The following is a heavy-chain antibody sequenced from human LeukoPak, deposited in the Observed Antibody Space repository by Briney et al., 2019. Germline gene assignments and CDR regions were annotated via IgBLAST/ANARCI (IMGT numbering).Heavy chain of an antibody. D-gene: IGHD1-26*01. CDR3: ARSRLGYSGSYSFDY. CDR1: GGSFSAYF. J-gene: IGHJ4*02. V-gene: IGHV4-34*01. Sequence: SETLSLTCAVSGGSFSAYFWRWIRQPPGKGLEWIGDVGHSGSADYNPSLKSRVTISADPSKSQFSLKLSSVTAADTAVYYCARSRLGYSGSYSFDYWGQGTLVTVSS. CDR2: VGHSGSA.